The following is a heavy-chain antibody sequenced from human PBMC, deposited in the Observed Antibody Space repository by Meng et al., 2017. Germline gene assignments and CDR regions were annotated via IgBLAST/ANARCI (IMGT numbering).Heavy chain of an antibody. CDR1: GGSISSYY. CDR2: IYYSGST. CDR3: ARKGSYSGYDSYYFDY. Sequence: SETLSLTCTVSGGSISSYYWSWIRQPPGKGLEWIGYIYYSGSTNYNPSLKSRVTISVDTSKNQFSLKLSSVTAADTAVYYCARKGSYSGYDSYYFDYWGQGTLVTVSS. V-gene: IGHV4-59*01. J-gene: IGHJ4*02. D-gene: IGHD5-12*01.